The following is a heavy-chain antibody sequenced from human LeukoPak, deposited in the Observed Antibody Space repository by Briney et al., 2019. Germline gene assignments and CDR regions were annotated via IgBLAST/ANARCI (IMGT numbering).Heavy chain of an antibody. D-gene: IGHD3-3*01. CDR3: ARAIGIWSGYSY. V-gene: IGHV3-7*04. Sequence: GGSLRLSCAASGFTFNDYWMSWVRQAPGKGLEWVADIKKDGSETHYVDFVRGRFAISRDNAKNSLYLQMNSPRVEDTAVYYCARAIGIWSGYSYWGQGTLVTVSS. CDR2: IKKDGSET. CDR1: GFTFNDYW. J-gene: IGHJ4*02.